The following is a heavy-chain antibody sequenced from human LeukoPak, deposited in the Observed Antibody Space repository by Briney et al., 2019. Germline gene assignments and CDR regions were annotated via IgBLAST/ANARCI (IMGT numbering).Heavy chain of an antibody. CDR2: IFYSGST. V-gene: IGHV4-39*07. Sequence: SETLSLTCTVSGGSISSSSYYWGWIRQPPGKGLEWIGSIFYSGSTYYNPSLKSRVTISVDTSKNQFSLKLSSVTAADTAVYYCARGGRRFFAATPEYFQHWGQGTLVTVSS. D-gene: IGHD3-3*01. CDR1: GGSISSSSYY. J-gene: IGHJ1*01. CDR3: ARGGRRFFAATPEYFQH.